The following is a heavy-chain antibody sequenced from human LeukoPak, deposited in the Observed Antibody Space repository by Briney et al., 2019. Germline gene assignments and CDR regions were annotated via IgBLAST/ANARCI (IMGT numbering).Heavy chain of an antibody. V-gene: IGHV3-30-3*01. CDR1: GFTFSSYA. J-gene: IGHJ4*02. CDR2: ISYDGSNK. CDR3: AQSFDN. Sequence: PGGSLRLSCAASGFTFSSYAMHWVRQAPGKGLEWVAVISYDGSNKYYADSVKGRFTISRDNSKNTLYLQMNSLRAEDTAIYYCAQSFDNWGQGTLVTVSS.